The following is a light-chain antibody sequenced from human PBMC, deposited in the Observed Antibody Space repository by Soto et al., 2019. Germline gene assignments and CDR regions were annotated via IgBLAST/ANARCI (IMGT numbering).Light chain of an antibody. CDR3: QQYNNWRSIT. CDR2: KAS. CDR1: QNIGSW. J-gene: IGKJ5*01. V-gene: IGKV1-5*03. Sequence: DIQMTQSPSTLSASVGDRVTITCRASQNIGSWLAWYQQTPGRAPRFLIYKASSLQIGVPSRFSGSGSGTDFTLTISSLQSEDFAVYYCQQYNNWRSITFGQGTRLEIK.